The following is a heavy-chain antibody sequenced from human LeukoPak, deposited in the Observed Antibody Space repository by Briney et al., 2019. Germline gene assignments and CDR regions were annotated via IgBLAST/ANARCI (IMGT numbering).Heavy chain of an antibody. CDR2: INVDGSVK. D-gene: IGHD4-23*01. Sequence: GGSLRLSCAASGCTFSNYWMHWVRQVPGKGLVWVSRINVDGSVKSYADSVQGRFTISRDNAKNTVSLQMNSLRAEDTAVYYCVRDLILVDTPGDDFDYWGQGALVTVSS. CDR3: VRDLILVDTPGDDFDY. CDR1: GCTFSNYW. V-gene: IGHV3-74*01. J-gene: IGHJ4*02.